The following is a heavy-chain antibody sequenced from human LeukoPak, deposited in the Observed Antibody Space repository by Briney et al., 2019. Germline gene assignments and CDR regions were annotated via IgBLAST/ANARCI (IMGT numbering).Heavy chain of an antibody. CDR3: ARDLWCGGDCYFPVDWFDP. CDR1: GGSISSYY. Sequence: SETLSLTCTVSGGSISSYYWSWIRQPPGKGLEWIGSMYYSGSTYYNPSLKSRVTISIDTSKNQFSLRLRSVTAADTAVYYCARDLWCGGDCYFPVDWFDPWGQGTLVTVSS. J-gene: IGHJ5*02. V-gene: IGHV4-39*07. CDR2: MYYSGST. D-gene: IGHD2-21*02.